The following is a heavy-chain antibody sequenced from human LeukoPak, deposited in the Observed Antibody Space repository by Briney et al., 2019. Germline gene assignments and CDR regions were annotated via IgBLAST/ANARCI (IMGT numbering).Heavy chain of an antibody. D-gene: IGHD3-3*01. V-gene: IGHV4-39*01. CDR2: IYYSGST. Sequence: PSETLSLTCTVSGGSISSSSYYWGWIRQPPRKGLEWIGSIYYSGSTYYNPSLKSRVTISVDTSKNQFSLKLSSVTAADTAVYYCARSMDFWSGPLWSYWGQGTLVTVSS. J-gene: IGHJ4*02. CDR3: ARSMDFWSGPLWSY. CDR1: GGSISSSSYY.